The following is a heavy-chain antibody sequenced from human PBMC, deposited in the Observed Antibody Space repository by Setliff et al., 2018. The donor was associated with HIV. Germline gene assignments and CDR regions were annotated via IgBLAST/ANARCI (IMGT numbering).Heavy chain of an antibody. Sequence: SETLSLTCTVSGGSISSYYWSWIRQPPGKGLEWIGYIYTSGSTNYNPSLKSRVTISVDTSKNQFSLKLSSVTAADTAVYYCARDMTYDAFDIWGQGTMVTVSS. V-gene: IGHV4-4*09. CDR3: ARDMTYDAFDI. CDR2: IYTSGST. J-gene: IGHJ3*02. CDR1: GGSISSYY. D-gene: IGHD2-21*02.